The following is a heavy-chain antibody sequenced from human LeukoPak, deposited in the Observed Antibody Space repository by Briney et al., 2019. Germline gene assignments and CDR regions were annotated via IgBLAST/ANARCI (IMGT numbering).Heavy chain of an antibody. CDR3: ARLIPHVVVPGAVDY. V-gene: IGHV1-18*01. J-gene: IGHJ4*02. Sequence: ASVKVSCKASGYTFRSYAISWVRQAPGQGLEWMGWISAYNGNRNYAQKLQGRVTMTTDTSTSTAYMELRSLRSDDTAVYYCARLIPHVVVPGAVDYWGQGTLVTVSS. CDR1: GYTFRSYA. D-gene: IGHD2-2*01. CDR2: ISAYNGNR.